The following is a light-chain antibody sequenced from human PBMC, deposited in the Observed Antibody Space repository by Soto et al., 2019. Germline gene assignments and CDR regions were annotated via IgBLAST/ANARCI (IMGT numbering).Light chain of an antibody. J-gene: IGLJ1*01. Sequence: QSVLTQPASVSGSPGQSITISCTGTSSDVGGYNYVSWYQHHPGKAPKLMIYDVSNRPSGVSNRFSGFKSGNTASLTISGLQPEDEADYYCCSYTTSNTRQIVFGTGTRSPS. V-gene: IGLV2-14*03. CDR3: CSYTTSNTRQIV. CDR2: DVS. CDR1: SSDVGGYNY.